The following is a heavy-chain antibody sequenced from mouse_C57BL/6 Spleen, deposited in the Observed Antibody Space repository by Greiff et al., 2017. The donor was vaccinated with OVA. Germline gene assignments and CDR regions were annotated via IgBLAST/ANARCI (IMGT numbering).Heavy chain of an antibody. CDR3: TREAQERSATGPGEFDV. J-gene: IGHJ1*03. CDR2: ISSGGDYI. D-gene: IGHD1-1*01. Sequence: EVKLMESGEGLVKPGGSLKLSCAASGFTFSSYAMSWVRQTPEKRLEWVAYISSGGDYIYYADTVKGRFTISRDNARNTLYLQMSSLKSEDTAMDYCTREAQERSATGPGEFDVWGTGTTVTVSS. V-gene: IGHV5-9-1*02. CDR1: GFTFSSYA.